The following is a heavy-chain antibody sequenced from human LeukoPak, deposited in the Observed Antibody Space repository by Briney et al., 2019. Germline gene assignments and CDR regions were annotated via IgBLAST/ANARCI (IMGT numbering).Heavy chain of an antibody. V-gene: IGHV3-48*03. D-gene: IGHD6-19*01. CDR2: ISSSGSTI. CDR1: GFTFSSYE. J-gene: IGHJ5*02. Sequence: PGGSLRLSCAASGFTFSSYEMNWVRQAPGKGLEWVPYISSSGSTIYYADSVKGRFTISRDNAKNSLYLQMNSLRAEDTAVYYCARDFSGWSVDPWGRGTLVTVSS. CDR3: ARDFSGWSVDP.